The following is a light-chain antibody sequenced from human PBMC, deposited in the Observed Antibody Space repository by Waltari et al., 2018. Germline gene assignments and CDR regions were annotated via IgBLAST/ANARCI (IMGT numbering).Light chain of an antibody. J-gene: IGLJ3*02. CDR2: DDS. CDR1: NIERKS. Sequence: SYVLTQPPSESVAPGQEATITCGGNNIERKSVHWYLQKPGQAPVLVVYDDSGRASGIPERCSGSKSGDTATLTISRVEAGDEADYSCQVWDGGRVVFGGGTKLTVL. CDR3: QVWDGGRVV. V-gene: IGLV3-21*02.